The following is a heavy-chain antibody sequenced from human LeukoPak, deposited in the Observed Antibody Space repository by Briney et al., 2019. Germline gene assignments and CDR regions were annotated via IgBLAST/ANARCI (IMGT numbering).Heavy chain of an antibody. CDR1: GGSFSGYY. D-gene: IGHD7-27*01. J-gene: IGHJ4*02. CDR3: ASSAGDSIDY. V-gene: IGHV4-34*01. CDR2: IYHSGST. Sequence: SETLSLTCAVYGGSFSGYYWSWIRQPPGKGLEWIGEIYHSGSTNYNPSLKSRVTISVDKSKNQFSLKLSSVTAADTAVYYCASSAGDSIDYWGQGTLVTVSS.